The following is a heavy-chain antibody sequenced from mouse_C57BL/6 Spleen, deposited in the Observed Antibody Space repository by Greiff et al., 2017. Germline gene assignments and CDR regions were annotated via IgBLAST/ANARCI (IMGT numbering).Heavy chain of an antibody. CDR1: GFTFSSYA. CDR3: ARGYYGRSYVHFDY. D-gene: IGHD1-1*01. CDR2: ISDGGSYT. J-gene: IGHJ2*01. V-gene: IGHV5-4*03. Sequence: EVNLVESGGGLVKPGGSLKLSCAASGFTFSSYAMSWVRQTPEKRLEWVATISDGGSYTYYPDNVKGRFTISRDNAKNNLYLQMSHLKSEDTAMYYCARGYYGRSYVHFDYWGQGTTLTVSS.